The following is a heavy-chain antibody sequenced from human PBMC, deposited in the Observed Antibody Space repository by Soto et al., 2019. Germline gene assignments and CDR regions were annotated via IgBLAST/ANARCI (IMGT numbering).Heavy chain of an antibody. CDR3: AKDLSWGQCDY. CDR1: GFTFSNYW. D-gene: IGHD3-16*01. J-gene: IGHJ4*02. CDR2: INTDGTTT. Sequence: EVQLVESGGGLVQPGGSLRLSCAGSGFTFSNYWMHWVRQDPEKGLVWVSTINTDGTTTQYADSVKGRFTDTRDNAKNTLYLQMNSLRVEDTAVYFCAKDLSWGQCDYWGQGTLVTVSS. V-gene: IGHV3-74*03.